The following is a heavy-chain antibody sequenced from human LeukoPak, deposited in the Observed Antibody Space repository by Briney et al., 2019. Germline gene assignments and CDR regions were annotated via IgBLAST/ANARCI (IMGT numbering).Heavy chain of an antibody. Sequence: PGGSLRLSCAASGFSFSFSNMNWVRPAPRKGLDSGSYISSTNGHTYYADSVNGRFTISRDTAKNSLYLQMNSLRVEDTAIYFCARDRDSSGLYGGADLWGQGVLVTVSA. CDR3: ARDRDSSGLYGGADL. D-gene: IGHD6-19*01. V-gene: IGHV3-21*03. CDR1: GFSFSFSN. J-gene: IGHJ5*02. CDR2: ISSTNGHT.